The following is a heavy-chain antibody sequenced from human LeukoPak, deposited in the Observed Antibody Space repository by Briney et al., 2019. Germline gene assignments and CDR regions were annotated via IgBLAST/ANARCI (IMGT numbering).Heavy chain of an antibody. CDR3: ARQGDGVEYFYAVDV. CDR1: GGSLSPYY. V-gene: IGHV4-59*08. Sequence: PSETLSLTCTVSGGSLSPYYWGWIRHPPGKGLEWIAFIHYSGSTNYNLSLRTRVTISVDTTKNQFSLKVSSVTAADTAIYYCARQGDGVEYFYAVDVWGQGTTVTVSS. D-gene: IGHD3-16*01. CDR2: IHYSGST. J-gene: IGHJ6*02.